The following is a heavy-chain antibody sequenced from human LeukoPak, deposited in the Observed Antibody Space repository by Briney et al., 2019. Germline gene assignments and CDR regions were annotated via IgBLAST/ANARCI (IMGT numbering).Heavy chain of an antibody. CDR3: TRDWRNLGYDY. Sequence: GGSLRLSCAASGFTFSDYWMHWVRQAPGKGLVWVSHINADEDRAAYADSVKGRFTISRDNARNTLYLQMNSLRAEDTAVYYCTRDWRNLGYDYWGQGTLVTVSS. J-gene: IGHJ4*02. CDR1: GFTFSDYW. V-gene: IGHV3-74*01. D-gene: IGHD5-12*01. CDR2: INADEDRA.